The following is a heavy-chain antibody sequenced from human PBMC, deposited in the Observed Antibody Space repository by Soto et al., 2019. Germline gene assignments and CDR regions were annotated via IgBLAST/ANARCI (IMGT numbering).Heavy chain of an antibody. J-gene: IGHJ3*02. D-gene: IGHD5-18*01. CDR2: IYYSGST. V-gene: IGHV4-59*01. CDR1: GGSISSYY. CDR3: ARDIQLWLLSGAFDI. Sequence: SETLSLTCTVSGGSISSYYWSWIRQTPGKGLEWIGYIYYSGSTNYNPSLKSRVTISVDTSKNQFSLKLSSVTAADTAVYYCARDIQLWLLSGAFDIWGQGTMVTVSS.